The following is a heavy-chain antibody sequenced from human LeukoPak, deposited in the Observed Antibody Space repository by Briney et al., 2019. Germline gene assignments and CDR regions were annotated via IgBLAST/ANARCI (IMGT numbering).Heavy chain of an antibody. Sequence: GGSLRLSCAASGFTFSDYYMSWIRQAPGKGLGWVSYISSSGSTIYYADSMKGRFTISRDNAKNSLYLQMNSLRADDTAVYYCARSRLDTGSYFIDYWGQGTLVTVSS. CDR2: ISSSGSTI. CDR3: ARSRLDTGSYFIDY. J-gene: IGHJ4*02. CDR1: GFTFSDYY. D-gene: IGHD2-8*02. V-gene: IGHV3-11*04.